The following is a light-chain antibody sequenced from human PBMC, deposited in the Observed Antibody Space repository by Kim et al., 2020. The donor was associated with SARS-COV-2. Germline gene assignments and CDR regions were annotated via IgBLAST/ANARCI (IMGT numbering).Light chain of an antibody. CDR3: SSYTSSSTRVV. V-gene: IGLV2-14*03. Sequence: QSALTQPASVSGSPGQSITISCTGTSSDVGGSNYVSWYQQHPGKAPKLMIYDVSNRPSGVSNRFSGSKSGNTASLTISGLQAEDEADYYCSSYTSSSTRVVFGGGTQLTVL. CDR1: SSDVGGSNY. CDR2: DVS. J-gene: IGLJ2*01.